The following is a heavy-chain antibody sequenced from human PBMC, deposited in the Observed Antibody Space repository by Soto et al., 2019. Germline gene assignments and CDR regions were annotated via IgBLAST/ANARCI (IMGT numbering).Heavy chain of an antibody. CDR1: GYTFTSYD. CDR2: MNPNSGNT. D-gene: IGHD2-2*01. CDR3: VVVPAAKYYFDY. V-gene: IGHV1-8*01. J-gene: IGHJ4*02. Sequence: ASVKVSCKASGYTFTSYDINWVRQATGQGLEWMGWMNPNSGNTNYAQKFQGRVAITADESTSTAYMELSSLRSEDTAVYYCVVVPAAKYYFDYWGQGTLVTVSS.